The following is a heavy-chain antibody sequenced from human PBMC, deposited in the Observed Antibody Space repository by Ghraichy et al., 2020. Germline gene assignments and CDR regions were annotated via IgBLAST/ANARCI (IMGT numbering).Heavy chain of an antibody. CDR2: INEDGSVI. D-gene: IGHD3-10*01. CDR1: GFTFSNYW. CDR3: AREIYNSGSY. V-gene: IGHV3-7*01. J-gene: IGHJ4*02. Sequence: GGSLRLSCSGSGFTFSNYWLTWVRQAPGKGLEWVANINEDGSVINYVDSVRGRFTISRDNAKNSVYLEMNSLRIGDTAVYYCAREIYNSGSYWGQGTLVTVSS.